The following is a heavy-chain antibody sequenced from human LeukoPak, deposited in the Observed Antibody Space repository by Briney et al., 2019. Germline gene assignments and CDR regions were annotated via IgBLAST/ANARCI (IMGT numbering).Heavy chain of an antibody. V-gene: IGHV4-39*07. CDR3: ARDGGDCSGGSCYAWPYDY. J-gene: IGHJ4*02. Sequence: SETLSLTCTVSGGSISSSSYYWGWIRQPPGKGLEWIGSIYYSGSTYYNPSLKSRVTISVDTSKNQFSLKLSSVTAADTAVYYCARDGGDCSGGSCYAWPYDYWGQGTLVTVSS. CDR2: IYYSGST. D-gene: IGHD2-15*01. CDR1: GGSISSSSYY.